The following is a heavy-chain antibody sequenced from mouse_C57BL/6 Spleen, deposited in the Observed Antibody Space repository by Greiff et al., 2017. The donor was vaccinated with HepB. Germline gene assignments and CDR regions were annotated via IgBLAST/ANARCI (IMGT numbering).Heavy chain of an antibody. D-gene: IGHD1-1*01. CDR2: ISYDGSN. Sequence: EVQLVESGPGLVKPSQSLSLTCSVTGYSITSGYYWNWIRQFPGNKLEWMGYISYDGSNNYNPSLKNRISITRDTSKNQFFLKLNSVTTEDTATYYCARDEYYGSTSWFAYWGQGTLVTVSA. CDR1: GYSITSGYY. J-gene: IGHJ3*01. V-gene: IGHV3-6*01. CDR3: ARDEYYGSTSWFAY.